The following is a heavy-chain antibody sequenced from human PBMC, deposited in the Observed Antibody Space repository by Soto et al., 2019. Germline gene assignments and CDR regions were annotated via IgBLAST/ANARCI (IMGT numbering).Heavy chain of an antibody. V-gene: IGHV4-34*01. CDR2: INHTGGT. J-gene: IGHJ5*02. Sequence: DTLSLXCSFYCFSVNGYYWNCILQPPGKGLEWIVEINHTGGTHYNPSLKSRVTMSVDTSKNQFSLRLSSVTAADTAIYYCATRINVFGLMINQFEPWGQRTQVNVYS. CDR1: CFSVNGYY. CDR3: ATRINVFGLMINQFEP. D-gene: IGHD3-3*01.